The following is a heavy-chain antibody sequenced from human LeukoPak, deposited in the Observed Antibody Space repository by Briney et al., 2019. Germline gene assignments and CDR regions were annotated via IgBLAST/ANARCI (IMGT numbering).Heavy chain of an antibody. J-gene: IGHJ4*02. CDR2: IIPIFGTA. V-gene: IGHV1-69*06. D-gene: IGHD1-1*01. CDR3: ARVATGTIDY. CDR1: GGTFNSYA. Sequence: ASVKVSCKASGGTFNSYAISRVRQAPGQGLEWMGGIIPIFGTANYAQKFQGRVTITADKSTSTAYMELSSLRSEDTAVYYCARVATGTIDYWGQGTLVAVSS.